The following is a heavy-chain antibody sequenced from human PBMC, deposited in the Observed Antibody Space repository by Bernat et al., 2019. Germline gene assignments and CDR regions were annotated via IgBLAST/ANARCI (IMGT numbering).Heavy chain of an antibody. CDR1: GYTFTSYG. CDR3: AGAMTGTDETWLDP. V-gene: IGHV1-18*01. Sequence: QVQLVQSGAEVKKPGASVKVSCKASGYTFTSYGISWVRQAPGQGLEWMGWISAYNGNPNYAQKLQGRVTMTTDTSTSTANMGLRSQRSDDAAVYYCAGAMTGTDETWLDPWGQGTLVTVSS. CDR2: ISAYNGNP. J-gene: IGHJ5*02. D-gene: IGHD1-20*01.